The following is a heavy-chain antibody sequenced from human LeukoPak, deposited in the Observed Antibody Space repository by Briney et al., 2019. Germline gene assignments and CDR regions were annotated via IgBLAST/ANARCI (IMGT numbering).Heavy chain of an antibody. J-gene: IGHJ4*02. D-gene: IGHD6-13*01. CDR1: GLTISDHQ. V-gene: IGHV3-72*01. CDR2: SRRRSKPNSCTT. Sequence: GGSLRLSCEVSGLTISDHQIAWVRQAPGKGLEWVGRSRRRSKPNSCTTEFAASFEGRFILSRDDSKNSLYLQMNSLNTEDTAVYYCVRVITRASGWYHFDYWGQGSLVTVSS. CDR3: VRVITRASGWYHFDY.